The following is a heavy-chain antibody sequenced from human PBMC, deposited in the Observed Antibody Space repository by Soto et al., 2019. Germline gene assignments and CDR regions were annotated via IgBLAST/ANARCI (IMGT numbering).Heavy chain of an antibody. D-gene: IGHD4-17*01. CDR3: SREGAFGDTP. CDR1: GGSISSYY. V-gene: IGHV4-59*01. Sequence: SETLSLTCTVSGGSISSYYWSWIRQPPGKGLEWIGYIYYSGSTNYNPSLKSRVTISVDTSKTQFSLNLTSATAADTAVYYCSREGAFGDTPWGQGTLVTVSS. J-gene: IGHJ5*02. CDR2: IYYSGST.